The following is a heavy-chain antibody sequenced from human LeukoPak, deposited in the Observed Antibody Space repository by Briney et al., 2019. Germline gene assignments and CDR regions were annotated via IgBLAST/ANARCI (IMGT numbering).Heavy chain of an antibody. Sequence: GGSLRLSCTASGFTFGDYAMSWVRQAPGKGLEWVGFIRSKAYGGTTEYAASVKGRFTISRDDSKSIAYLQMNSLKTEDTAVYYCTRDPFYCSGGSCYSAAFDIWGQGTMVTVSS. CDR1: GFTFGDYA. CDR3: TRDPFYCSGGSCYSAAFDI. CDR2: IRSKAYGGTT. J-gene: IGHJ3*02. D-gene: IGHD2-15*01. V-gene: IGHV3-49*04.